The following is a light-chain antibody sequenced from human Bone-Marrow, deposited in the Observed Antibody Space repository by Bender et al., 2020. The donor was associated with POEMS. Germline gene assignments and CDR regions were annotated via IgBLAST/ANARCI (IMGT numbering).Light chain of an antibody. CDR1: SSDIGGYNY. V-gene: IGLV2-14*03. CDR2: DVT. Sequence: QSALTQPASVSGSPGQSITISCTGTSSDIGGYNYVSWYQHHPGKAPKLMIYDVTNRPSGISNRFSGSKSGNMASLTISRLQAEDEADYYCSSYTSASILDVVFGGGTKLTVL. J-gene: IGLJ2*01. CDR3: SSYTSASILDVV.